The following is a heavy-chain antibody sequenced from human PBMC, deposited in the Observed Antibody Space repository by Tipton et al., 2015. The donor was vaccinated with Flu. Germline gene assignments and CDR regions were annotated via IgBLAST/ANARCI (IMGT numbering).Heavy chain of an antibody. V-gene: IGHV4-61*02. CDR2: VFTSGHT. Sequence: TLSLTCRVSGGSISSGSYYWSWIRQPAGKGLEWIGRVFTSGHTNYSPSLKSRVTISLDTSKNQFSLKLRSVTAADTAVYYCARGLEAATGSWGQNWFDPWGQGTLVTVSS. D-gene: IGHD6-13*01. J-gene: IGHJ5*02. CDR3: ARGLEAATGSWGQNWFDP. CDR1: GGSISSGSYY.